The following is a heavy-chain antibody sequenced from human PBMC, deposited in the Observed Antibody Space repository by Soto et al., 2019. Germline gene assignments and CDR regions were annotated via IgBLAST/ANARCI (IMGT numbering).Heavy chain of an antibody. J-gene: IGHJ4*02. D-gene: IGHD5-12*01. V-gene: IGHV3-33*01. CDR3: ARDAIRLATIIDY. Sequence: QVQLVESGGGVVQPGRSLRLSCAASGFTVSTHAMHWVRQAPGKGLEWVAVIWYDGTEKHYADSVKGRFTISRDNSKNMLFLQINSLTAEATAIYYCARDAIRLATIIDYWGQGTLVTVSS. CDR1: GFTVSTHA. CDR2: IWYDGTEK.